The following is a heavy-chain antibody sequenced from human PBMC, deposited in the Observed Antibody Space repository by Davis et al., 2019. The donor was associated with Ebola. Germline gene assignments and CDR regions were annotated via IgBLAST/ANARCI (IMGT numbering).Heavy chain of an antibody. CDR3: TSTVAGTDLAY. J-gene: IGHJ4*02. V-gene: IGHV3-73*01. D-gene: IGHD6-19*01. Sequence: KVSCKASGYTFTGYYMHWVRQASGKGLEWVGRIRSKANSYATAYAASVKGRFTISRDDSKNTAYLQMNSLKTEDTAVYYCTSTVAGTDLAYWGQGTLVTVSS. CDR2: IRSKANSYAT. CDR1: GYTFTGYY.